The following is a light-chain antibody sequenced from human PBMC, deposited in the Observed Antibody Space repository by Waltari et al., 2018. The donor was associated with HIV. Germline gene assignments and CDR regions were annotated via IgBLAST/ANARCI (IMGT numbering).Light chain of an antibody. J-gene: IGKJ3*01. CDR1: QSLLHSDGKTY. V-gene: IGKV2D-29*02. CDR2: DVS. CDR3: MQSIQPPFT. Sequence: DIVMTQTPLSLSVTPGQPASISCTSSQSLLHSDGKTYLYWYLQKPGQSPQLLIYDVSNRFSGVPERFSGSGSGTDVTLKISRVEAEDVGVYYCMQSIQPPFTFGPGTKVDIK.